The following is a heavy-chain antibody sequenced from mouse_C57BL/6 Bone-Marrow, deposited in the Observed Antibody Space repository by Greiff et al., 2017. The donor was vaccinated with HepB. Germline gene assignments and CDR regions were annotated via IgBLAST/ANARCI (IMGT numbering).Heavy chain of an antibody. D-gene: IGHD2-10*02. J-gene: IGHJ4*01. CDR3: AKYGNYVGYAMDY. V-gene: IGHV5-17*02. Sequence: EVKLVESGGGLVQPGGSRKLSCAVSGFTLSSFGIHWVRQAPEKGLEWVAYISSGGTTIYYADTVKGRFTISKDDPRNTQFLQMTSLRSDDTAMYYGAKYGNYVGYAMDYWGQGTSVTVSS. CDR2: ISSGGTTI. CDR1: GFTLSSFG.